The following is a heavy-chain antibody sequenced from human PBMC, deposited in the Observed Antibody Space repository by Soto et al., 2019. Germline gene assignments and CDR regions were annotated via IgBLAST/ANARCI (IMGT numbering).Heavy chain of an antibody. V-gene: IGHV1-69*04. CDR3: ARDTAAAGIFDY. CDR2: IIPILGIA. D-gene: IGHD6-13*01. J-gene: IGHJ4*02. Sequence: SVKVSCKASGVTFSSYTISWVRQAPGQGLEWMGRIIPILGIANYAQKFQGRVTITADKSTSTAYMELSSLRSEDTAVYYCARDTAAAGIFDYWGQGTLVTVSS. CDR1: GVTFSSYT.